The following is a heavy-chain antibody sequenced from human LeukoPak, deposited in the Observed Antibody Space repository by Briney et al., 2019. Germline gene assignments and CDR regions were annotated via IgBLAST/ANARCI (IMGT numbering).Heavy chain of an antibody. V-gene: IGHV3-21*01. CDR2: ISSSSSYI. CDR3: ARDRRYCSSTSCYSEPVMDV. CDR1: GFTFSSYS. Sequence: GGSLRLSCAASGFTFSSYSMNWVRQAPGKGLEWVSSISSSSSYIYYADSVKGRFTISRDNAKNSLYLQMNSLRAEDMAVYYCARDRRYCSSTSCYSEPVMDVWGKGTTVTVSS. D-gene: IGHD2-2*02. J-gene: IGHJ6*03.